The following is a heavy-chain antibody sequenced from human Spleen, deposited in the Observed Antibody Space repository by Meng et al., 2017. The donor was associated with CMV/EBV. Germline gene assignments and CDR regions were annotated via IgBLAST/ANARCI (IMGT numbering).Heavy chain of an antibody. V-gene: IGHV1-2*02. CDR3: VRDLKGTSVTTSGLYGMDV. Sequence: ASVKVSCKASGYTFTAYYILWVRQAPGQGLEYMAWINPNSGYTRSAQKFQGRVTMTRDTSINTAYMELSRRTSYDKAVYYCVRDLKGTSVTTSGLYGMDVWGQGTTVTVSS. CDR1: GYTFTAYY. D-gene: IGHD4-11*01. J-gene: IGHJ6*02. CDR2: INPNSGYT.